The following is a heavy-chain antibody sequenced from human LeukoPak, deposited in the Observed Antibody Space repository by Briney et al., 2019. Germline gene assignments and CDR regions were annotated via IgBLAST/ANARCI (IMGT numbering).Heavy chain of an antibody. V-gene: IGHV3-33*01. J-gene: IGHJ5*02. Sequence: PGGSLRLSCAASGFTFSSYGMHWVRQAPGKGLEWVAVIWYDGSNKYYADSVKGRFTISRDNSKNTLYLQMNSLRAEDTAVYYCARAMVRGVPGGGFDPWGQGTLFTVSS. CDR2: IWYDGSNK. CDR3: ARAMVRGVPGGGFDP. CDR1: GFTFSSYG. D-gene: IGHD3-10*01.